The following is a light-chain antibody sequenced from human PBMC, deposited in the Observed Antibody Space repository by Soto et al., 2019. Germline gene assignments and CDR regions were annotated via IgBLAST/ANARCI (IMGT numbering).Light chain of an antibody. CDR2: DAS. J-gene: IGKJ4*01. CDR3: QQRSNWPSPT. Sequence: EIVLTQSPATLSSSPGERATLSCRASQSVSSYLAWYQQKPGQAPRLLIYDASNRATGIPARFSGSGSGTDFTLTISSLEPEDFAVYYCQQRSNWPSPTFGGGTKVEIK. V-gene: IGKV3-11*01. CDR1: QSVSSY.